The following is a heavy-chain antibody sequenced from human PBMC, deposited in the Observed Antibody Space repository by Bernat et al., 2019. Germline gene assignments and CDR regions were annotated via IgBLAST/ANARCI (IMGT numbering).Heavy chain of an antibody. D-gene: IGHD4-17*01. Sequence: QVQLVESGGGVVQPGRSLRLSCEASKFTFSSYGMHWVRQAPGKGLEWVAVIWHDGSNENYADSVKGRFTISRDNSKNTLYLQMNSLRAEETAVYYCARVSLYGAPASAMDVWGQGTTVTVSS. V-gene: IGHV3-33*01. CDR2: IWHDGSNE. CDR3: ARVSLYGAPASAMDV. J-gene: IGHJ6*02. CDR1: KFTFSSYG.